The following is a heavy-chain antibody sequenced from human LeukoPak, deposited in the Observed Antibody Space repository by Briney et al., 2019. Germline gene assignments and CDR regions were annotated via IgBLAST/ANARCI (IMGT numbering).Heavy chain of an antibody. J-gene: IGHJ6*04. D-gene: IGHD3-10*02. CDR3: AELGITMIGGV. CDR1: GFTFSSYG. CDR2: ISGSGGGT. V-gene: IGHV3-23*01. Sequence: GGSLRLSCAASGFTFSSYGMSWVRQAPGKGLEWVSGISGSGGGTYYADSVKGRSTISRDNAKNSLYLQMNSLRAEDTAVYYCAELGITMIGGVWGKGTTVTISS.